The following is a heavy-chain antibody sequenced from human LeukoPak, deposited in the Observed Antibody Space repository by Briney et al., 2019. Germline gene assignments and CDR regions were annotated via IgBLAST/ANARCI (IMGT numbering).Heavy chain of an antibody. CDR1: GFTFSSYN. J-gene: IGHJ4*02. CDR2: ISSSGTI. Sequence: GGSLRLSCAASGFTFSSYNMNWVRQAPGQGLEWISYISSSGTIYYADSVKGRFTISRDRARNSLFLQMNSLRDEDTAVYYCARHLTVMASFDFWGQGTLVTVSS. CDR3: ARHLTVMASFDF. V-gene: IGHV3-48*02. D-gene: IGHD5-18*01.